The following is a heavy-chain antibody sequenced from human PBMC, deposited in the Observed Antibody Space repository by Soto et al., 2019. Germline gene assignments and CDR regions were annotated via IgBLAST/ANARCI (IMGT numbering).Heavy chain of an antibody. CDR3: AKLAPYSSSKHDAFDI. CDR1: GFTFSSYG. CDR2: ISYDGSNK. V-gene: IGHV3-30*18. D-gene: IGHD6-13*01. J-gene: IGHJ3*02. Sequence: PGGSLRLSCAASGFTFSSYGMHWVRQAPGKGLEWVAVISYDGSNKYYADSVKGRFTISRDNSKNTLYLQMNSLRAEDTAVYYCAKLAPYSSSKHDAFDIWGQGTMVTVSS.